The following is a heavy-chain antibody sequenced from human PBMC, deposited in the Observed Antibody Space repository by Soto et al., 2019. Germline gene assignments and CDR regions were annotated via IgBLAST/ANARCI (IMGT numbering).Heavy chain of an antibody. CDR3: TSPPRGGYDSLYYYYGMDV. CDR2: IRSKAYGGTT. CDR1: GFTFGDYA. Sequence: GGSLRLSCTASGFTFGDYAMSWFRQAPGKGLEWVGFIRSKAYGGTTEYAASVKGRFTISRDDSKSIAYLQMNSLKTEDTAVYYCTSPPRGGYDSLYYYYGMDVWGQGTTVTVSS. J-gene: IGHJ6*02. V-gene: IGHV3-49*03. D-gene: IGHD5-12*01.